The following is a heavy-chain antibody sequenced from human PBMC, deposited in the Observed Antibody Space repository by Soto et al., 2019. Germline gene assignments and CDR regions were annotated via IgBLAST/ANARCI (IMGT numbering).Heavy chain of an antibody. CDR3: ARLGYCSGGRCYSDSAFDI. J-gene: IGHJ3*02. V-gene: IGHV4-38-2*01. Sequence: KSSETLSLTCAVSGYSISSGYYWGWIRQPPGKGLEWIGSFYHSGSTYYNPSLKSRVTISVDTSKNQFSLELSSVTAADTAVYYCARLGYCSGGRCYSDSAFDIWGQGTMVTVSS. D-gene: IGHD2-15*01. CDR1: GYSISSGYY. CDR2: FYHSGST.